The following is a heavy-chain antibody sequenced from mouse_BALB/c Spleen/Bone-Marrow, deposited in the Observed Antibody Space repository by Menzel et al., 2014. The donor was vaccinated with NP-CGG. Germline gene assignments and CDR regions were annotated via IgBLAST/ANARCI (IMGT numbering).Heavy chain of an antibody. Sequence: QVQLQQSGAELVKPGASVKMSCKASGYTFTSYWMHWVKQRPGQGLEWIGVLDPSDGYTTYNQKFKGKATLTVDTSSNPAYMQLSSLTSEDSAVYYCTRGANPYYYTMDYWGQGTSVTVSS. CDR1: GYTFTSYW. CDR2: LDPSDGYT. D-gene: IGHD4-1*01. J-gene: IGHJ4*01. V-gene: IGHV1S127*01. CDR3: TRGANPYYYTMDY.